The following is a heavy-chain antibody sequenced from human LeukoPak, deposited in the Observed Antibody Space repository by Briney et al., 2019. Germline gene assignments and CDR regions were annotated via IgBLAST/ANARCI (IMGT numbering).Heavy chain of an antibody. J-gene: IGHJ4*02. CDR3: AREAQIRSSGYSFDY. Sequence: SVKVSCKASGGTFSSYAISWVRQAPGQGLEGMGRIIPIFGTANYAQKFQGRVTITTDEPTSTAYMELSSLRSEDTAVYYCAREAQIRSSGYSFDYWGQGTLVTVSS. CDR1: GGTFSSYA. V-gene: IGHV1-69*05. D-gene: IGHD3-22*01. CDR2: IIPIFGTA.